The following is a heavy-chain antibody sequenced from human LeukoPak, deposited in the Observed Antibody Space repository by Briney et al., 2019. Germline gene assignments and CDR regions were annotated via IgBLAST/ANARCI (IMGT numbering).Heavy chain of an antibody. D-gene: IGHD3-16*01. V-gene: IGHV4-34*01. CDR1: GGSFSGYY. J-gene: IGHJ3*02. CDR2: INHSGST. CDR3: ARVSPIMITFGGVTDAFDI. Sequence: SETLSLTCAVYGGSFSGYYWSWIRQPPGKGLEWIGEINHSGSTNYNPSLKSRATISVDTSKNQFSLKLSSVTAADTAVYYCARVSPIMITFGGVTDAFDIWGQGTMVTVSS.